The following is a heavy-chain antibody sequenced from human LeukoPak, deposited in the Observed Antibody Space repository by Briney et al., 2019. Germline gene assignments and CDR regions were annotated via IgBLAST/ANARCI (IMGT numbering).Heavy chain of an antibody. J-gene: IGHJ6*03. CDR2: ISGSGGST. CDR3: AREHSYGYVYYYYYYMDV. V-gene: IGHV3-23*01. Sequence: GGSLRLSCAASGFTFNSYGMNWVRQAPGKGLEWVSGISGSGGSTYYADSVKGRFTISRDNSRNTLYLQMNSLRAEDTAVYYCAREHSYGYVYYYYYYMDVWGKGTTVTVSS. D-gene: IGHD5-18*01. CDR1: GFTFNSYG.